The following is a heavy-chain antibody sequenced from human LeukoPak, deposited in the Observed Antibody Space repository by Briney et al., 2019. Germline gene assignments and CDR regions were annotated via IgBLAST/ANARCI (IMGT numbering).Heavy chain of an antibody. Sequence: GGSLRLSCAASGFTFSSYAMSWVRQAPGKGLEWVSAISGSGGSTYYADSVKGRFTISRDNSKNTLYLQMNSLRAEDTAVYYCARARPIGYYYDSSGYFDYWGQGTLVTVSS. CDR1: GFTFSSYA. V-gene: IGHV3-23*01. CDR2: ISGSGGST. D-gene: IGHD3-22*01. J-gene: IGHJ4*02. CDR3: ARARPIGYYYDSSGYFDY.